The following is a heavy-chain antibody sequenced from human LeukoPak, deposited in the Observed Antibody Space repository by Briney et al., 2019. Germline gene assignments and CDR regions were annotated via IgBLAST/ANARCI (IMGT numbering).Heavy chain of an antibody. V-gene: IGHV3-49*03. CDR1: GFTFGDYA. Sequence: PGRSLRLSCTASGFTFGDYAMSWFRQAPGKGLEWVGFIRSKAYGGTTEYAASVKGRFTISRDDSKSIAYLQMNSLKTEDTAVYYCTRASLEYYYDSSGYTRLGGFDYWGQGTLVTVSS. CDR2: IRSKAYGGTT. D-gene: IGHD3-22*01. J-gene: IGHJ4*02. CDR3: TRASLEYYYDSSGYTRLGGFDY.